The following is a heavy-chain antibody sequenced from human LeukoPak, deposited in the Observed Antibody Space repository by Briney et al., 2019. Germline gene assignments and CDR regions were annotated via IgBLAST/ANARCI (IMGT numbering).Heavy chain of an antibody. J-gene: IGHJ4*02. CDR1: GFTVSSNY. CDR2: IYSGGST. Sequence: GGSLRLSCAASGFTVSSNYMSWVRQAPGKGLEWVSVIYSGGSTYYADSVKGRFTISRDNSKNTLYLQMNSLRAEDTAVYHCAKDLNPREAGATIDYWGQGTLVTVSS. D-gene: IGHD1-26*01. V-gene: IGHV3-53*05. CDR3: AKDLNPREAGATIDY.